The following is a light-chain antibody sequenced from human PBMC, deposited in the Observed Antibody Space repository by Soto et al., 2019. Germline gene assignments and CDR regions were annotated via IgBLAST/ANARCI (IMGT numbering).Light chain of an antibody. CDR1: QSVSSN. CDR2: GAS. Sequence: EIVMTQSPATLSVSPGERATLSCRASQSVSSNLAWYQQKPGQAPRLLIYGASTRATGIPARFSGSGSGTEFTLTISSLQSEYFAVYCCQQYYNWPTETFGQGTKVGIK. CDR3: QQYYNWPTET. J-gene: IGKJ1*01. V-gene: IGKV3-15*01.